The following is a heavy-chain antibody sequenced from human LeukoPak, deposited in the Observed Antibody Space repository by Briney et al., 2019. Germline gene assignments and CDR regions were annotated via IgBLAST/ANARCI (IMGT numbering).Heavy chain of an antibody. CDR2: IYYSGST. D-gene: IGHD3-22*01. CDR3: ARLDKNYYDIDY. V-gene: IGHV4-39*01. CDR1: GGSISSSSYY. J-gene: IGHJ4*02. Sequence: SETLSLTCTVSGGSISSSSYYWGWIRQPPGKGLEWIGSIYYSGSTYYNPSLKSRVTLSVDTSKNQFSLKLSSVTAADTAVYYCARLDKNYYDIDYWGQGTLVTVSS.